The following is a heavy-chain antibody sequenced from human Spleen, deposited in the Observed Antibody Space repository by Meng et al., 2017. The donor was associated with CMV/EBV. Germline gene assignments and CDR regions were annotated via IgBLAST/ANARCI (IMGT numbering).Heavy chain of an antibody. CDR1: GDSLNRNSYY. CDR2: IYHSGSM. CDR3: ARQRVGATSHFDY. V-gene: IGHV4-39*01. J-gene: IGHJ4*02. D-gene: IGHD1-26*01. Sequence: SETLSLTCTVSGDSLNRNSYYWGWIRQPPGKGLEWIGSIYHSGSMSGNPSLKSRVTMSVDTSKNQFSLKLSSVTAADTAVYYCARQRVGATSHFDYWGQGTLVTVSS.